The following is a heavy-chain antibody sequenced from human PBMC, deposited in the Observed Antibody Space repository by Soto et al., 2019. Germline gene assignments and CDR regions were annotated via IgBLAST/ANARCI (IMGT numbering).Heavy chain of an antibody. CDR3: AHRVLRTVFGLVTTTAIYFDF. D-gene: IGHD3-3*01. CDR1: GFSLTTSGVG. V-gene: IGHV2-5*02. Sequence: QITLNESGPTQVKPRQTLTLTCTFSGFSLTTSGVGVGWIRQSPGKAPEWLALIYWDDDKRYSPSLKSRLTNSQDNAKSQVVLTMADLDPADTASYYCAHRVLRTVFGLVTTTAIYFDFWGQGTPGAVSS. J-gene: IGHJ4*02. CDR2: IYWDDDK.